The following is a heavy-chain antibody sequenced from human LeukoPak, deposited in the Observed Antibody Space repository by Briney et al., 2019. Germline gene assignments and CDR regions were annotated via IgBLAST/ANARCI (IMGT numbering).Heavy chain of an antibody. CDR1: GGSISSGGYY. D-gene: IGHD3-3*01. CDR2: IYYSGST. J-gene: IGHJ5*02. Sequence: SETLSLTCTVSGGSISSGGYYWSWIRQHPGKGLEWIGYIYYSGSTNYNPSLKSRVTISVDTSKNQFSLKLSSVTAADTAVYYCARANYDFWSGQTNWFDPWGQGTLVTVSS. CDR3: ARANYDFWSGQTNWFDP. V-gene: IGHV4-61*08.